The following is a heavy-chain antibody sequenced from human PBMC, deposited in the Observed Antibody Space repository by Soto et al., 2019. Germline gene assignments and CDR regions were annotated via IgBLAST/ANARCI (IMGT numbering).Heavy chain of an antibody. V-gene: IGHV4-59*01. CDR3: AREGGFSRSFDS. CDR1: GGFLSSYY. CDR2: IYFGGNT. Sequence: SETLSLTCSVSGGFLSSYYWSWIRQSPAKGLEWIGYIYFGGNTIYNPSLKRRVTMSVDTSENQFSLKMSSATAADTAVYYCAREGGFSRSFDSLGQGTLVTGSS. J-gene: IGHJ4*02. D-gene: IGHD3-16*01.